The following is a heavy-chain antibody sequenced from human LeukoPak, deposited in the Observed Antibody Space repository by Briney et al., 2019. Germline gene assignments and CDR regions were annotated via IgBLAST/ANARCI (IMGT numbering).Heavy chain of an antibody. CDR2: ISGGVPET. Sequence: PGGPLRLSCAASGFTSSNYPRNWARQPPGKGREWASAISGGVPETYYADPVKGRFTISRDNSKNHLYLQMNSLRAEDTAIYFCAKELRRSPTYYFDYWGQGTLVTVSS. D-gene: IGHD2-15*01. V-gene: IGHV3-23*01. CDR1: GFTSSNYP. CDR3: AKELRRSPTYYFDY. J-gene: IGHJ4*02.